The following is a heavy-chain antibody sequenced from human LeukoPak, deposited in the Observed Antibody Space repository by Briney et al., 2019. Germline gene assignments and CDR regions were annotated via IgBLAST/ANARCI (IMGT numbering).Heavy chain of an antibody. CDR2: IKQDGSEK. J-gene: IGHJ4*02. V-gene: IGHV3-7*01. CDR3: ARDRRPLDY. Sequence: PGGSLRLSCAASGFTFSSYGMHWVRQAPGKGLEWVANIKQDGSEKYYVDSVKGRFTISRDNAKNSLYLQMNSLRAEDTAVYYCARDRRPLDYWGQGTLVTVSS. CDR1: GFTFSSYG.